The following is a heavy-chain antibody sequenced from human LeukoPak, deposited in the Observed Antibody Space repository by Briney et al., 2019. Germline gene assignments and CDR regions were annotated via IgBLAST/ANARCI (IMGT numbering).Heavy chain of an antibody. CDR3: ARDLRMATIYDAFDI. CDR1: GFTFSSYA. D-gene: IGHD5-24*01. J-gene: IGHJ3*02. V-gene: IGHV3-30*04. Sequence: GGSLRLSCAASGFTFSSYAMSWVRQAPGKGLEWVAVISYDGSNKYYADSVKGRFTISRDNSKNTLYLQMNSLRAEDTAVYYCARDLRMATIYDAFDIWGQGTMVTVSS. CDR2: ISYDGSNK.